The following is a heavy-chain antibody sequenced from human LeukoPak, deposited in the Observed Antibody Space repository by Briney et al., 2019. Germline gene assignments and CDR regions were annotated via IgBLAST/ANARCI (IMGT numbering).Heavy chain of an antibody. Sequence: PSETLSLTCAVSGYSISSGYYWGWIRQPPGKGLEWIGSIYHSGSTYYNPSLKSRVTISVDTSKNQFSLKLSSVTAADTAVYYCARTKYHYDSSGLDAFDIWGQGTMVTVSS. CDR2: IYHSGST. D-gene: IGHD3-22*01. CDR3: ARTKYHYDSSGLDAFDI. V-gene: IGHV4-38-2*01. CDR1: GYSISSGYY. J-gene: IGHJ3*02.